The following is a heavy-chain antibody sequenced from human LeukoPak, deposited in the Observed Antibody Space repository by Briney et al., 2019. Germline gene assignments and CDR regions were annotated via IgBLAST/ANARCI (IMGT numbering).Heavy chain of an antibody. J-gene: IGHJ5*02. Sequence: GGSLRLSCAASGFTFSSYSMNWVRQAPGKGLEWVSSISSSSSYIYYADSVKGRFTISRDNAKKSLYLQMNSLRADDTAIYYCAKPLYNSGWYGGGDSWGQGTLVTVSS. D-gene: IGHD6-19*01. V-gene: IGHV3-21*04. CDR2: ISSSSSYI. CDR1: GFTFSSYS. CDR3: AKPLYNSGWYGGGDS.